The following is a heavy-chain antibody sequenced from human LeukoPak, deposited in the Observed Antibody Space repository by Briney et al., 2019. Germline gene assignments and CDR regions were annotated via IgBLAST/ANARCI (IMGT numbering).Heavy chain of an antibody. V-gene: IGHV3-23*01. D-gene: IGHD3-3*01. CDR1: GFTFSNYA. CDR3: ARGAGAQRVDWFDP. Sequence: GGSLRLSGAASGFTFSNYAVTWFRKAPGKGLEWVSTIIDDGRTYYTDSVEGRFTVSRDDSKDTLYLQMNRLRAEDTAVYYCARGAGAQRVDWFDPWGQGTLVTVSS. J-gene: IGHJ5*02. CDR2: IIDDGRT.